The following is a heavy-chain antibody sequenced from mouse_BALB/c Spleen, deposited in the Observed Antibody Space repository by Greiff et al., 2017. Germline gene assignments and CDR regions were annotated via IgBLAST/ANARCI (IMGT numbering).Heavy chain of an antibody. J-gene: IGHJ3*01. CDR3: TRLGYDAWFAY. CDR1: GYTFTSYW. V-gene: IGHV1-5*01. CDR2: IYPGNSDT. D-gene: IGHD2-14*01. Sequence: EVQLQQSGTVLARPGASVKMSCKASGYTFTSYWMHWVKQRPGQGLEWIGAIYPGNSDTSYNQKFKGKAKLTAVTSTSTAYMELSSLTNEDSAVYYCTRLGYDAWFAYWGQGTLVTVSA.